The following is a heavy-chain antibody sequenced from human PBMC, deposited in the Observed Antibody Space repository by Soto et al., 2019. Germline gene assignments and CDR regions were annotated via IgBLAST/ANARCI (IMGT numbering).Heavy chain of an antibody. CDR2: IYYSGST. D-gene: IGHD4-17*01. J-gene: IGHJ4*02. Sequence: SETLSLTCTVSGGSISSSSYYWGWIRQPPGKGLEWIGTIYYSGSTYYNPSLKSRVTISVDTSKNQFSLKLSSVTAADTAVYYCARLVPPTVAYDYWGQGTLVTVS. CDR1: GGSISSSSYY. CDR3: ARLVPPTVAYDY. V-gene: IGHV4-39*01.